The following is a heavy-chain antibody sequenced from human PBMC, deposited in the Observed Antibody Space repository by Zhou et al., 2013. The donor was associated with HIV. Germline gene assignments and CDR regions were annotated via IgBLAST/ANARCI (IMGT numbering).Heavy chain of an antibody. Sequence: QVQLVQSGAEVRRPGASVKVSCKASGYTFINHGITWVRQVPGQGLEWMGWITAYNANTNYGQNLQGRVTMTTDTSTNTVYMELRSLRSDDTAVYYCARALGYCSSSSCYPTPLYFDYWGQGTLVTVSS. CDR3: ARALGYCSSSSCYPTPLYFDY. V-gene: IGHV1-18*04. CDR1: GYTFINHG. J-gene: IGHJ4*02. D-gene: IGHD2-2*01. CDR2: ITAYNANT.